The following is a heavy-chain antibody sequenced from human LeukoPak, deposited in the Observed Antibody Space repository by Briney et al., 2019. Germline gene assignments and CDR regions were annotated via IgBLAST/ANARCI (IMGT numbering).Heavy chain of an antibody. CDR2: IYSGGST. D-gene: IGHD6-19*01. CDR3: ARVGQWLVDYYYGMDV. CDR1: GFTVSSNY. V-gene: IGHV3-53*01. J-gene: IGHJ6*02. Sequence: GGSLRLSCEASGFTVSSNYMSWVRQAPGKGLEWVSVIYSGGSTYYADSVKGRFTISRDNSKNTLYLQMNSLRAEDTAVYYCARVGQWLVDYYYGMDVWGQGTTVTVSS.